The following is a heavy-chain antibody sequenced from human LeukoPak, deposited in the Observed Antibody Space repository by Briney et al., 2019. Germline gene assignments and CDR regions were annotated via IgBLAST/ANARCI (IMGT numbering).Heavy chain of an antibody. J-gene: IGHJ5*02. CDR3: ARDPVVAANFAGFDP. CDR2: INHSGST. D-gene: IGHD2-15*01. Sequence: PSETLSLTCAVYGGSFSGYYWSWIRQPPGKGLEWIGEINHSGSTNYNPSLKSRVTISVDTSKNQLSLKLSSVTAADTAVYYCARDPVVAANFAGFDPWGQGTLVTVSS. V-gene: IGHV4-34*01. CDR1: GGSFSGYY.